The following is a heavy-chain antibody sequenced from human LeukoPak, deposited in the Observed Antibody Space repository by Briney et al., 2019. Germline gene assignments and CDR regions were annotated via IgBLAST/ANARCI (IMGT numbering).Heavy chain of an antibody. D-gene: IGHD2-2*01. CDR3: ARGRRVVVPAASRYYFDY. Sequence: ASVKVSCKASGYTFTSYVINWVRQATGQGIEWMGWMNPNSGNTRYAQKFQGRVTMTSNTSISTAYMELSSLRSEDTAVYYCARGRRVVVPAASRYYFDYWGQRTLVTVSS. V-gene: IGHV1-8*01. J-gene: IGHJ4*02. CDR1: GYTFTSYV. CDR2: MNPNSGNT.